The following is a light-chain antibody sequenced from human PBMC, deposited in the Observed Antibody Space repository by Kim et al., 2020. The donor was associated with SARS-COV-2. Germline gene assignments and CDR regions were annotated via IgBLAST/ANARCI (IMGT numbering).Light chain of an antibody. CDR2: GDS. J-gene: IGLJ2*01. V-gene: IGLV1-40*01. Sequence: QSALTQPASVSGAPGQRVTISCTGSSTNVGGGNDVYWYQQLPGTAPKLLIYGDSNRPSGVSDRFSGSKSGTSASLAITGLQAEDEADYYCQSYDSSLSGSVFGGGTKLTVL. CDR3: QSYDSSLSGSV. CDR1: STNVGGGND.